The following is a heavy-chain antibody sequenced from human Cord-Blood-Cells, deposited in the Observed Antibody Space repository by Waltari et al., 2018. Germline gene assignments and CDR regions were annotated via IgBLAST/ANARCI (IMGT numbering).Heavy chain of an antibody. CDR3: ARGLRGLRYFDWLLPEYYFDY. CDR1: GGSFSGYY. J-gene: IGHJ4*02. D-gene: IGHD3-9*01. Sequence: QVQLQQWGAGLLKPSETLSLTCAVYGGSFSGYYWSWIRQPPGKGLEWIGEINHSGSTNSNPSLKSRVTISVDTSKNQFSLKLSSVTAADTAVYYCARGLRGLRYFDWLLPEYYFDYWGQGTLVTVSS. CDR2: INHSGST. V-gene: IGHV4-34*01.